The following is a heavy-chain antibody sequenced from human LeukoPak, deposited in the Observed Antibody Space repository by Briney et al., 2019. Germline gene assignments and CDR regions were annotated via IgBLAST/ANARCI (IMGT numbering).Heavy chain of an antibody. J-gene: IGHJ4*02. CDR1: GGSISIGGYY. Sequence: SETLSLTCTVSGGSISIGGYYWSWVRQYPGKGLEWIGYVYYSGTTDYNPSLKSRVTLSVDISKNQFSLRVSSVTAADTAVFYCARGISSGPQYYFDYWGQGTLVTVSS. CDR2: VYYSGTT. V-gene: IGHV4-31*03. CDR3: ARGISSGPQYYFDY.